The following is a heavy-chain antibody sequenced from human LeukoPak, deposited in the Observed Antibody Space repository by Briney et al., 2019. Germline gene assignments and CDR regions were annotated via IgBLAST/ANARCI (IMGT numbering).Heavy chain of an antibody. Sequence: PSETPSLTCAVYGGSFSGYYWSWIRQPPGKGLEWIGEINHSGSTNYNPSLKSRVTISVDTSKNQFSLKLSSVTAADTAVYYCARTAPAAISAKRYFQHWGQGTLVTVSS. J-gene: IGHJ1*01. CDR2: INHSGST. CDR1: GGSFSGYY. D-gene: IGHD2-2*01. CDR3: ARTAPAAISAKRYFQH. V-gene: IGHV4-34*01.